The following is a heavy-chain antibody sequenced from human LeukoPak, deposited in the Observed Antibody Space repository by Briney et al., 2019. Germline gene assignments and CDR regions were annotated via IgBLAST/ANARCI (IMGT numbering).Heavy chain of an antibody. CDR3: ARDPLTDCSGGSCYSEGFDP. Sequence: GGSLRLSCAASGFTFSDYAMHWVRQAPGKGLEWVAVISYDGNYKYSADSMKGRFTVSRDNSKSMLYLQMNSLRPEDTAVYYCARDPLTDCSGGSCYSEGFDPWGQGTLVTVSS. CDR2: ISYDGNYK. J-gene: IGHJ5*02. D-gene: IGHD2-15*01. V-gene: IGHV3-30-3*01. CDR1: GFTFSDYA.